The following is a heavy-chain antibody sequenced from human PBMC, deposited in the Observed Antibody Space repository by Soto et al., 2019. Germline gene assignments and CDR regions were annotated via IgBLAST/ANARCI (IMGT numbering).Heavy chain of an antibody. D-gene: IGHD6-19*01. V-gene: IGHV4-34*01. Sequence: SETLSLTCTVSGGSISSYYWSWIRQPPGKGLEWIGEINHSGSANYNPSLQSRVALSVDASKSQFSLKLTSVTAADTAVYYCARGSGWYIDYYYTMDVWGQGTTVTVSS. CDR3: ARGSGWYIDYYYTMDV. CDR1: GGSISSYY. CDR2: INHSGSA. J-gene: IGHJ6*02.